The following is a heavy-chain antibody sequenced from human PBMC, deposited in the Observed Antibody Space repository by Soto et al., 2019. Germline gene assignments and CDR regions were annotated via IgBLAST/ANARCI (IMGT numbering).Heavy chain of an antibody. CDR3: AGFRLGYGLDY. V-gene: IGHV3-11*05. J-gene: IGHJ4*02. CDR2: ISSSTSST. CDR1: GFIFSDYY. Sequence: QVQLVESGGGFVKPGGSLRLSCAASGFIFSDYYMSWIRQAPGKGLEWVSYISSSTSSTNYADSVKGRFTISRDNAKNSLDLQMNSLRAEDTAVYYCAGFRLGYGLDYWGQGTPVTVPS. D-gene: IGHD5-18*01.